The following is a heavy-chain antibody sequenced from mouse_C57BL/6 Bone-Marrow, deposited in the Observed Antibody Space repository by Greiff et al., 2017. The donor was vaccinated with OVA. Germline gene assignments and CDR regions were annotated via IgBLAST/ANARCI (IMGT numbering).Heavy chain of an antibody. CDR2: ISSGGSYT. CDR3: ARQGGISYYFDD. V-gene: IGHV5-6*01. CDR1: GFTFSSYG. J-gene: IGHJ2*01. Sequence: EVKLVESGGDLVKPGGSLKLSCAASGFTFSSYGMSWVRQTPDKRLEWVATISSGGSYTYYPDSVKGRFTISRDNAKNTLYLQMSSLKSEDTAMYYCARQGGISYYFDDWGQGTTLTVSS.